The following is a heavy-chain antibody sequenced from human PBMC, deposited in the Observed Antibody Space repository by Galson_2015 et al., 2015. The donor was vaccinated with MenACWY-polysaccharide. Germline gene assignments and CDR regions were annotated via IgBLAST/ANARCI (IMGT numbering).Heavy chain of an antibody. CDR1: GSTFTSYG. Sequence: SVKVSCKASGSTFTSYGISWVRLAPGQGLEWMGWISAYNGNTNYAQKLQGRVTMTTDTSTSTAYMELRSLRSDDTAVYYCARDRGYSGYDGFPFDLWGRGTLVTVSS. CDR2: ISAYNGNT. V-gene: IGHV1-18*01. D-gene: IGHD5-12*01. J-gene: IGHJ2*01. CDR3: ARDRGYSGYDGFPFDL.